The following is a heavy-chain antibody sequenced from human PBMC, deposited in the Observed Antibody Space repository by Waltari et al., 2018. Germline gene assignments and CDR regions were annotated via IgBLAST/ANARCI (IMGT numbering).Heavy chain of an antibody. CDR1: GFTFSSYS. D-gene: IGHD5-12*01. Sequence: EVQLVESGGGLVKPGGSLSLSCAASGFTFSSYSMNWVPQALGKGLEWVPSIRSSSSYIYYADSWKGRFTISRDKAKNSLYLQMNSLRAEDTAVYYCARAPGGLTGFDYWGQGTLVTVSS. CDR2: IRSSSSYI. V-gene: IGHV3-21*01. CDR3: ARAPGGLTGFDY. J-gene: IGHJ4*02.